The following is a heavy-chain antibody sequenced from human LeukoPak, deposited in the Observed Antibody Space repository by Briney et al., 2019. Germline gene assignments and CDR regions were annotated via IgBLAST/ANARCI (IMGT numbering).Heavy chain of an antibody. V-gene: IGHV4-34*01. D-gene: IGHD4-17*01. CDR1: GASFSGYY. Sequence: SETLSLTCAVYGASFSGYYWSWIRQPPGKGLEWIGEINHSGSTSYNPSLKSRVTISVDTSKNQFSLKLSSVTAADTAIYYCARTRSVTPAWWYFDLWGRGTLVTVSS. CDR2: INHSGST. J-gene: IGHJ2*01. CDR3: ARTRSVTPAWWYFDL.